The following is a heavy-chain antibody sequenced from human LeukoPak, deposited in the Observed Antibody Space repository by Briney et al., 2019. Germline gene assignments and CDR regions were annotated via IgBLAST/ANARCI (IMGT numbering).Heavy chain of an antibody. Sequence: PSETLSLTCTVSGGSISSYYWSWIRQPAGKGLEWIGRIYTSGSTDYNPSLKSRVTMSVDTSKNQFSLKLSSVTAADTAVYYCARGRMYRNYYDSSGYWNYWGQGTLVTVSS. CDR2: IYTSGST. J-gene: IGHJ4*02. V-gene: IGHV4-4*07. D-gene: IGHD3-22*01. CDR1: GGSISSYY. CDR3: ARGRMYRNYYDSSGYWNY.